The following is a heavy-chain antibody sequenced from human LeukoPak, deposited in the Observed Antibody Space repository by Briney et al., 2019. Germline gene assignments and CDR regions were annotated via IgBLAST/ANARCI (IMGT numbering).Heavy chain of an antibody. CDR3: ARAGSGGPGSWLDP. J-gene: IGHJ5*02. D-gene: IGHD1-26*01. CDR2: IYYSGST. Sequence: PSETLSLTCTVSGGSISSYYWSWIRQPPGKGLEWIGYIYYSGSTNYNPSLKSRVTISVDTSKNQFSLKLSSVTAADTAVYYWARAGSGGPGSWLDPWGKGTLVTV. CDR1: GGSISSYY. V-gene: IGHV4-59*01.